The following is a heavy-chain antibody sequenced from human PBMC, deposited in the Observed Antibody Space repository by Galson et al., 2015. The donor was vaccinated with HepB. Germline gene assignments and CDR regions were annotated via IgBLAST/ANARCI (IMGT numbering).Heavy chain of an antibody. CDR2: IDHYGIT. J-gene: IGHJ4*02. CDR3: ARAYSVRSSWYPFDS. V-gene: IGHV4-34*01. D-gene: IGHD6-13*01. Sequence: IRQSPGKGLEWIGEIDHYGITTYNPSLEGRVTMSVDTSRSQFSLNLTSVTAADTAVYSCARAYSVRSSWYPFDSWGQGVRVTVSP.